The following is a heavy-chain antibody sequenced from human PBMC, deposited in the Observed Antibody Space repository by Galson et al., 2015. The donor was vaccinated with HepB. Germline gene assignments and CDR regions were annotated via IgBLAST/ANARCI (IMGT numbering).Heavy chain of an antibody. CDR1: GYTFTSLY. Sequence: SVKVSCKASGYTFTSLYLHWVRQAPGQGLEWMGIINPRGGSTSYAQNFQGRVTMTRDTSTSTVYMELSGLRSEDTAVYYCARDPGIATDTSRYYYYYGVDVWGQGTTVTVSS. D-gene: IGHD6-13*01. CDR2: INPRGGST. CDR3: ARDPGIATDTSRYYYYYGVDV. J-gene: IGHJ6*02. V-gene: IGHV1-46*03.